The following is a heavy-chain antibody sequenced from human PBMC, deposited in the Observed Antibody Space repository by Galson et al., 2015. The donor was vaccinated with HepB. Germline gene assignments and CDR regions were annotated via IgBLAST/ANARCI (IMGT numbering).Heavy chain of an antibody. CDR3: ARGSPIEVVPGAVQNGLEI. Sequence: SVKVSCKASGYTFTDYYIHWVRQAPGQGLEWMGWINPNSGGTDYAQKFQGRVTMTRDTSINTAYMDLSSLRSDDTAVYHCARGSPIEVVPGAVQNGLEIWGQGTMVTVSS. J-gene: IGHJ3*02. CDR1: GYTFTDYY. V-gene: IGHV1-2*02. D-gene: IGHD2-2*01. CDR2: INPNSGGT.